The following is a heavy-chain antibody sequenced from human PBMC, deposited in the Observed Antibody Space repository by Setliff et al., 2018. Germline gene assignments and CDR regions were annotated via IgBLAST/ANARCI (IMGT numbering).Heavy chain of an antibody. D-gene: IGHD6-13*01. V-gene: IGHV5-51*01. CDR1: GYSFPSYW. J-gene: IGHJ5*02. Sequence: GESLKISCKASGYSFPSYWIGWVRQVPGKGLEWMGIIYPGDSHTRYSPSFQGQVTISADKSISTAYLQWSSLKASDTAMYYCARRPYSSSFLSPFVGNWFDPWGQGTLVTVSS. CDR3: ARRPYSSSFLSPFVGNWFDP. CDR2: IYPGDSHT.